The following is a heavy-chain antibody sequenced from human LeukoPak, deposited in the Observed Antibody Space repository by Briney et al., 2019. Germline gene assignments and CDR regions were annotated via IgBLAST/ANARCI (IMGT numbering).Heavy chain of an antibody. J-gene: IGHJ5*02. CDR1: GFTFSSYA. Sequence: PGGSLRLSCAASGFTFSSYAMHWVRQAPGKGLEWVAVISYDRSNKYYADSVKGRFTISRDNSKNTLYLQMNSLRAEDTAVYYCAKTYYDFWSGYPNWFDPWGQGTLVTVSS. V-gene: IGHV3-30-3*02. CDR2: ISYDRSNK. D-gene: IGHD3-3*01. CDR3: AKTYYDFWSGYPNWFDP.